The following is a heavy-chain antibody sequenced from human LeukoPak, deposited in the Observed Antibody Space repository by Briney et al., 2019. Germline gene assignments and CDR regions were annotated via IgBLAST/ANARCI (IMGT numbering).Heavy chain of an antibody. CDR2: ISGSGGST. D-gene: IGHD6-19*01. J-gene: IGHJ4*02. Sequence: GGSLRLSCAASGFTFSSYAMSWVRQAPGKGLEWVSAISGSGGSTYYADSVKGRFTISRNNSKNTLYLQMNSLRAEDTAVYYCASLAVAGLEAYWGQGTLVTVSS. V-gene: IGHV3-23*01. CDR1: GFTFSSYA. CDR3: ASLAVAGLEAY.